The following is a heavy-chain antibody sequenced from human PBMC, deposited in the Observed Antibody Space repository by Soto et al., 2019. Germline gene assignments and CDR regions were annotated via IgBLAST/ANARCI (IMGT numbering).Heavy chain of an antibody. CDR2: ISSSSSTI. V-gene: IGHV3-48*02. D-gene: IGHD3-10*01. Sequence: GGSLRLSCAASGFSFDTYSMSWVRQAPGKGLEWVSYISSSSSTIYYSDSVKGRFTISRDNAKNSPYLQMNSLRDEDTAVYFCARVGSGPPAYWGQGTLVTVSS. J-gene: IGHJ4*02. CDR3: ARVGSGPPAY. CDR1: GFSFDTYS.